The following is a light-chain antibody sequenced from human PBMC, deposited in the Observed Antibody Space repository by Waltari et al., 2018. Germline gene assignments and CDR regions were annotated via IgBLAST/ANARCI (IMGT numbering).Light chain of an antibody. V-gene: IGLV1-47*02. Sequence: QSVMTQPPSASGTHGQRVTISCSGINYNIGNNHVYWYQQLPGAAPKLLIYSNNQRHSGVPDRFDVAKSGTAASLAISWLRSEDDGDYYCGGWDDSLNGWVFGGGTKLTVL. CDR1: NYNIGNNH. CDR2: SNN. CDR3: GGWDDSLNGWV. J-gene: IGLJ3*02.